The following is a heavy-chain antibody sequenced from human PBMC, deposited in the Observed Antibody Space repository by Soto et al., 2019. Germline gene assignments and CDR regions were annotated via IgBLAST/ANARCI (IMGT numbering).Heavy chain of an antibody. Sequence: QVQLVQSGAEVKKPGSSVKVSCKASGGTFSSYAISWVRQAPGQGLEWMGGIILIFGTANYAQKFQGRVTITADESTSIAYMVLSSRRSEDTAVYYCASVAGYIYGPHGDYYYYGMDVWGQGTTVTVSS. D-gene: IGHD5-18*01. CDR2: IILIFGTA. J-gene: IGHJ6*02. V-gene: IGHV1-69*01. CDR1: GGTFSSYA. CDR3: ASVAGYIYGPHGDYYYYGMDV.